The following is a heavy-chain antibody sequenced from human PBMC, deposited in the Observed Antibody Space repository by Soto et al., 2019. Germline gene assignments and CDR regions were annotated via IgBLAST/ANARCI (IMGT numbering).Heavy chain of an antibody. V-gene: IGHV3-74*01. Sequence: PWLSXRLSWAAAGLSFITYCVDWFRQAPGKGLVLVSRINSDGSTTNYADSVKGRFTISRYNAKNTLYLQMNSLRAEDTAVYYSARGGGKTAWSSDFDIWGPRTMLTV. CDR1: GLSFITYC. CDR2: INSDGSTT. J-gene: IGHJ3*02. D-gene: IGHD1-1*01. CDR3: ARGGGKTAWSSDFDI.